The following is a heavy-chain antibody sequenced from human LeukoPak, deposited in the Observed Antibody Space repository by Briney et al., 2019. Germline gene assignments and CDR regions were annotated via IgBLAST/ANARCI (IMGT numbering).Heavy chain of an antibody. CDR2: INPNSGGT. CDR3: ARAGPRPDSGSYFDY. V-gene: IGHV1-2*02. J-gene: IGHJ4*02. Sequence: GASVKVSCKASGYTFTSYDINWVRQATGQGLEWMGWINPNSGGTNYAQKFQGRVTMTRDTSISTAYMELSRLRSDDTAVYYCARAGPRPDSGSYFDYWGQGTLVTVSS. D-gene: IGHD3-10*01. CDR1: GYTFTSYD.